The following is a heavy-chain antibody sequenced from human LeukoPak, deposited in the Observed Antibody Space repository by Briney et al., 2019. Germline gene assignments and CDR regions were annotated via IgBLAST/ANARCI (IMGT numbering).Heavy chain of an antibody. D-gene: IGHD2-2*01. Sequence: SETLSLTCAVYGGSFSGYYWNWIRQPPGKGLEWIGEINHSGSTNYNPSLKSRATISVDTSKNQFSLKLSSVTAADTAVYYCASLWPYQLSAFDIWGRGTMVTVSS. CDR3: ASLWPYQLSAFDI. CDR2: INHSGST. V-gene: IGHV4-34*01. J-gene: IGHJ3*02. CDR1: GGSFSGYY.